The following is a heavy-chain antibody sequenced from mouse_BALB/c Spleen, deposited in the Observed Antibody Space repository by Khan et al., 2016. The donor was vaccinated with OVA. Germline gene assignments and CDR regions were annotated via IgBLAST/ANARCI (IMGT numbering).Heavy chain of an antibody. J-gene: IGHJ2*01. CDR1: GFTFSNFG. V-gene: IGHV5-17*02. D-gene: IGHD2-4*01. CDR2: INSGSTTV. CDR3: ARWAYYDYDGFDY. Sequence: EVMLVESGGGLVQPGGSRKLSCAASGFTFSNFGMHWVRQAPEQGLEWVAYINSGSTTVYYAATVRGRFTISRDNPKNTLFLQMTSLRSEDTAIYYCARWAYYDYDGFDYWGQGTTLTVSS.